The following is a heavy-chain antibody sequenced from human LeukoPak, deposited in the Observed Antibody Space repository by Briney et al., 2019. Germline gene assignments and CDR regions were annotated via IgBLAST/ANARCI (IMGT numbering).Heavy chain of an antibody. J-gene: IGHJ4*02. V-gene: IGHV4-61*08. CDR2: IYYSGST. CDR1: GGSISSGGYY. CDR3: ARVGIAAAVGTGFDY. Sequence: SETLSLTCTVSGGSISSGGYYWSWIRQSPGKGLEWIGYIYYSGSTNYNPSLKSRVTISVDTSKNQFSLKLSSVTAADTAVYYCARVGIAAAVGTGFDYWGQGTLVTVSS. D-gene: IGHD6-13*01.